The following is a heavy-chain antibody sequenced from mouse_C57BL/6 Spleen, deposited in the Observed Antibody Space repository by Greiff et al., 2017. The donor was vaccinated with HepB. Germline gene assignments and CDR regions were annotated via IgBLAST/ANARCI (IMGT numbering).Heavy chain of an antibody. CDR2: INPSTGGT. V-gene: IGHV1-42*01. J-gene: IGHJ4*01. CDR3: ARFITTVVATDAMDY. CDR1: GYSFTGYY. D-gene: IGHD1-1*01. Sequence: VQLKESGPELVKPGASVKISCKASGYSFTGYYMNWVKQSPEKSLEWIGEINPSTGGTTYNQKFKAKATLTVDKSSSTAYMQLKSLTSEDSAVYYCARFITTVVATDAMDYWGQGTSVTVSS.